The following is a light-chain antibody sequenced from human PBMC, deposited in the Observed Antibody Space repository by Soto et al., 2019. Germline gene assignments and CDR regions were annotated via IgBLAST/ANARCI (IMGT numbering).Light chain of an antibody. CDR2: IAS. J-gene: IGKJ1*01. Sequence: EIVLTQSPGTLSLFPGERATLSCRATQSVSSNYLAWYQQKPGQAPRLLIYIASSRATGIPDRFSGSGSGTDFTRTTSRLEPEYFAVYDWQQYGTSPWTFGQGTKVEIK. CDR3: QQYGTSPWT. V-gene: IGKV3-20*01. CDR1: QSVSSNY.